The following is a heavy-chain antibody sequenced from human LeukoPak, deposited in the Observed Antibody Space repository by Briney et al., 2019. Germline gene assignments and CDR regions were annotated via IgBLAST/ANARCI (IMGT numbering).Heavy chain of an antibody. CDR1: GFTFSSYN. CDR3: ARSPFHYYGSGSYSI. CDR2: ISSSSSYI. J-gene: IGHJ4*02. V-gene: IGHV3-21*01. D-gene: IGHD3-10*01. Sequence: GGSLRLSCAASGFTFSSYNMNWVRQAPGKGLDWVSSISSSSSYIYYADSVKGRFTISRDNAKNSLYLQMNSLRAEDTAVYYCARSPFHYYGSGSYSIWGQGTLVTVSS.